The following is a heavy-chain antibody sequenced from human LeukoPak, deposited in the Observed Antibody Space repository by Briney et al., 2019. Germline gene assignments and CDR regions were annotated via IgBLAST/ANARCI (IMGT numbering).Heavy chain of an antibody. CDR2: ISGSGGST. CDR3: AKDPNGDHIGTFDI. J-gene: IGHJ3*02. CDR1: GFTLSNYP. V-gene: IGHV3-23*01. Sequence: PGGSLRLSCAASGFTLSNYPMGWVRQAPGKGLEWVSAISGSGGSTYYADSVKGRFTISRDNSKNTLYLQMNSLKAEDTAVYYCAKDPNGDHIGTFDIWGQGTMVTVSS. D-gene: IGHD4-17*01.